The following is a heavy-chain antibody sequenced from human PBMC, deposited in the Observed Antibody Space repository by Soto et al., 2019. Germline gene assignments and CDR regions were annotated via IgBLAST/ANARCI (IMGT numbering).Heavy chain of an antibody. CDR3: TRDLDYGGNHNSIDI. D-gene: IGHD4-17*01. Sequence: PGQSLKISCKGSGYSFTTYWVGWMRQMPGKGLEWMGIIYPGDSDTRYSPSFQGQVIISADKSINTAYLQWSSLKASDTAMYYCTRDLDYGGNHNSIDIWGQGTMVTVS. J-gene: IGHJ3*02. CDR2: IYPGDSDT. CDR1: GYSFTTYW. V-gene: IGHV5-51*01.